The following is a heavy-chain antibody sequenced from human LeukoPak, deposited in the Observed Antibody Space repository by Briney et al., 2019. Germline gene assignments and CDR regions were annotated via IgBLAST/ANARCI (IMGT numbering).Heavy chain of an antibody. D-gene: IGHD2-2*01. J-gene: IGHJ2*01. V-gene: IGHV5-51*01. CDR1: GYTFTKYW. Sequence: GESLKISREGSGYTFTKYWIGWVRQMPGKGLEWMGIIHPGDSHTWYSPSFQGQVTISADKSISMAYLQWSSLKASDTAMYFCARQPGMTAKSWYFDLWGRGTLVTVSS. CDR3: ARQPGMTAKSWYFDL. CDR2: IHPGDSHT.